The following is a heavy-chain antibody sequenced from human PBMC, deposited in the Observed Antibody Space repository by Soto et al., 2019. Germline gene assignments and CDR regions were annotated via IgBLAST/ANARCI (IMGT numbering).Heavy chain of an antibody. J-gene: IGHJ6*03. CDR1: EFPLNTYG. V-gene: IGHV3-33*07. CDR3: ARGYPLWSPYFYYYMDV. Sequence: PGGSQIQAYTASEFPLNTYGIYGVRPVPGKGLEWVAVSWYDGTTKDYADSVKGRFTISRDNSRNTLYLQMNSLRAEDTAVYYCARGYPLWSPYFYYYMDVWGQGTTVTVSS. CDR2: SWYDGTTK. D-gene: IGHD5-18*01.